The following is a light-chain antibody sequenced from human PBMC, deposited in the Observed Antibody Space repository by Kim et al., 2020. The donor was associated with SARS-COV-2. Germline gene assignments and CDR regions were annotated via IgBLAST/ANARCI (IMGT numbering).Light chain of an antibody. CDR2: DVT. CDR1: SSDVGFYNY. CDR3: SSYRDSSPVI. Sequence: GQSLTISCPGTSSDVGFYNYVSWYQQYPGRAPKLLIYDVTERPSGVSSRFSGSKSGNTASLTIFGLQAEDEADYYCSSYRDSSPVIFGGGTQLTVL. J-gene: IGLJ2*01. V-gene: IGLV2-14*04.